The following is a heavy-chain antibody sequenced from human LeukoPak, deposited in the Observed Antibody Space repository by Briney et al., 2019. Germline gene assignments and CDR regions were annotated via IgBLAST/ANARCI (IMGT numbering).Heavy chain of an antibody. CDR1: GGTFSSYA. D-gene: IGHD3-22*01. CDR3: ARVPVPDYYDSSGYWRYFDY. Sequence: ASVKVSCKASGGTFSSYAISWVRQAPGQGLEWMGGIIPIFGTANYAQKFQGRVTITADESTSTAYMELSSLRSEDTAVYYCARVPVPDYYDSSGYWRYFDYWGQGTLVTVSS. J-gene: IGHJ4*02. CDR2: IIPIFGTA. V-gene: IGHV1-69*01.